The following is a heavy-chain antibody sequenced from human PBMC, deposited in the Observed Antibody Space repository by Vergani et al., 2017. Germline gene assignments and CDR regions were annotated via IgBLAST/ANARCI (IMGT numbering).Heavy chain of an antibody. CDR3: ARGIYYWYFYL. J-gene: IGHJ2*01. CDR2: SYYSGST. Sequence: QVQLQESGPGLVKPSETLSLTCTVSGGSISSYYWSWIRQRPGKGLELIGYSYYSGSTNYNPSLKSRVTISVDTSKNQFSLKLSSVTAAVTAVYYCARGIYYWYFYLWGRGTLVTVSS. D-gene: IGHD2/OR15-2a*01. V-gene: IGHV4-59*01. CDR1: GGSISSYY.